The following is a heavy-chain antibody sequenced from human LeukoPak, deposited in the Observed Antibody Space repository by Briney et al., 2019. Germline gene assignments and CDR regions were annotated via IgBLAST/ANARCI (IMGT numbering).Heavy chain of an antibody. V-gene: IGHV2-5*02. CDR3: AHRRGAHPIDY. Sequence: SGPTLVKPTQTLTLTCTFSGFSLSTSGVGVGWIRRPPGKALGWLALIYWDDDKRYSPSLKSRLTITKDTSKNRVVLTMTNMDPVDTATYYCAHRRGAHPIDYWGQGTLVTVSS. CDR1: GFSLSTSGVG. D-gene: IGHD3-16*01. CDR2: IYWDDDK. J-gene: IGHJ4*02.